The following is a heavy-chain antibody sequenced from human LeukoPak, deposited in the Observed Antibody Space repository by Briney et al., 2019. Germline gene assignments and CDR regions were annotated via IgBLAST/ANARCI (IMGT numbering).Heavy chain of an antibody. Sequence: PGRSLRLSCAASGFTFSSYAMHWVRQAPGKGLEWVAIIWCDGSNKYYADSVKGRFTISRDNSKNTLYLQMNSLRAEDTAVYYCAKDLRTTSGLGFFDYWGQGTLVTVSS. D-gene: IGHD4-17*01. V-gene: IGHV3-33*06. CDR2: IWCDGSNK. CDR1: GFTFSSYA. CDR3: AKDLRTTSGLGFFDY. J-gene: IGHJ4*02.